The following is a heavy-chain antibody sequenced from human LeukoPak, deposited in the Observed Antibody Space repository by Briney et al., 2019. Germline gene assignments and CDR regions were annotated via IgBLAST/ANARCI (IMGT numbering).Heavy chain of an antibody. CDR1: GFTFSDYY. D-gene: IGHD2-8*01. J-gene: IGHJ4*02. V-gene: IGHV3-30*03. CDR3: ARVYLERLTAGYFDH. Sequence: AGGSLRLSCAASGFTFSDYYMMWIRQAPGKGLEWVAVISDDGRHNYYADSVKGRFTISRDNSKSTLYLQMNSLRDDDSAAYFCARVYLERLTAGYFDHWGQGTQVTVSP. CDR2: ISDDGRHN.